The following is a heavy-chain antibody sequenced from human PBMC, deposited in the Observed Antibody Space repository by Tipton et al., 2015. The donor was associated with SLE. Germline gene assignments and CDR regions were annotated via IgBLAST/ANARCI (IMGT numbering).Heavy chain of an antibody. Sequence: TLSLTCTVSGDSMNGYYWSWIRQPPGKGLEWIGYIYHSGITNYNPPLKSRVTISVDTSKNQFSLKLSSVTAADTAVYYCARGAPTVTTYFDYWGQGTLVTVSS. D-gene: IGHD4-17*01. J-gene: IGHJ4*02. CDR3: ARGAPTVTTYFDY. CDR1: GDSMNGYY. CDR2: IYHSGIT. V-gene: IGHV4-59*12.